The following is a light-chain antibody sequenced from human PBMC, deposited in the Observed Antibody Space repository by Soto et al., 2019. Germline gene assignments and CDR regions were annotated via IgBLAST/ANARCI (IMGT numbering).Light chain of an antibody. V-gene: IGLV2-14*01. CDR2: DVS. CDR3: SSYTSSSTV. Sequence: QSVLTQPASVSGSPGQSITISCTGTSSDVGGYNYFSWYQQHPGKAPKLMIYDVSNRPSGFSNRFSGSNSGNTASLTISGLQAEDEADYYCSSYTSSSTVFGTGTKVTVL. CDR1: SSDVGGYNY. J-gene: IGLJ1*01.